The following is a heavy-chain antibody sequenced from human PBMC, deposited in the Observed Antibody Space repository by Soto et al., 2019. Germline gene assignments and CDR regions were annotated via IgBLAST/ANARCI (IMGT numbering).Heavy chain of an antibody. CDR1: DGSISSISYN. V-gene: IGHV4-39*01. J-gene: IGHJ4*02. CDR2: IYYSGST. D-gene: IGHD2-15*01. Sequence: PSEPLSHTCIVSDGSISSISYNWGWIRQPTGKGLEWIGSIYYSGSTYYNPSLKSRVTISVDTSKNQFSLKLSSVTAADTAVYYFFLKDVVTAEIDSWGLGTLVTVSS. CDR3: FLKDVVTAEIDS.